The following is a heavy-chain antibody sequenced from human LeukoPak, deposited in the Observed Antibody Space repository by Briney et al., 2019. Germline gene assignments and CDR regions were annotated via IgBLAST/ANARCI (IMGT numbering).Heavy chain of an antibody. D-gene: IGHD2-2*01. J-gene: IGHJ4*02. Sequence: ASVKVSCKASGYTFTGYYMHWVRQAPGQGLEWMGWINPNSGGTNYAQKFQGWVTMTRDTSISTAYMELSRLRSDDTAVYYCARAGGVVPAASFDYWGQGTLVTVSS. CDR1: GYTFTGYY. CDR3: ARAGGVVPAASFDY. V-gene: IGHV1-2*04. CDR2: INPNSGGT.